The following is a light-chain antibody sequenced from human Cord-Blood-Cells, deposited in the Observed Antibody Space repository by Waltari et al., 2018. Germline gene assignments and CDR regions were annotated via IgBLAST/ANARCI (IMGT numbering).Light chain of an antibody. V-gene: IGKV1-39*01. CDR3: QQSYSTPLT. J-gene: IGKJ4*01. CDR2: AAS. Sequence: DIQMTQSPSSLSASVGDRVTITCRASQSISSYLNWYQQKPGKAPKPLICAASSLQSGVPSRFSGSGSGTDFTLTISSLQPEDFATYYCQQSYSTPLTFGGGTKVEIK. CDR1: QSISSY.